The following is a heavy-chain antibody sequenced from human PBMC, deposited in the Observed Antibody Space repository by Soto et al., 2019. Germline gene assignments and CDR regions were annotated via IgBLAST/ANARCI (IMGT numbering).Heavy chain of an antibody. D-gene: IGHD1-1*01. CDR1: GYSFHNSG. CDR3: SKNGTTWFAS. V-gene: IGHV1-18*01. J-gene: IGHJ5*01. CDR2: ISVLNGYA. Sequence: ASVKVSCKTSGYSFHNSGISWVRQAPGQGLEWMGWISVLNGYAHYGQKFQGRVIMTADTFTSTAYMEVRGLRSDDTAMYYCSKNGTTWFASWG.